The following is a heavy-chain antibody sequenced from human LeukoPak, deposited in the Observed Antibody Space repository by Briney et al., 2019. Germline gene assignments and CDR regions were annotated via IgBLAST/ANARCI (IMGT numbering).Heavy chain of an antibody. D-gene: IGHD6-19*01. CDR1: GYTFTGYY. J-gene: IGHJ4*02. CDR3: AKSSGWYRGDY. V-gene: IGHV1-18*04. Sequence: ASVKVSCKASGYTFTGYYMHWVRQAPGQGLEWMGWISVDNGNTNYAQKFQGRVTMTTDTSTGTAYMELRSLRSDDTAVYYCAKSSGWYRGDYWGQGTLVTVSS. CDR2: ISVDNGNT.